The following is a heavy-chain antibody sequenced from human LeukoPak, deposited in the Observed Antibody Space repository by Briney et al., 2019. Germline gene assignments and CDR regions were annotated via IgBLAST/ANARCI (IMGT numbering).Heavy chain of an antibody. V-gene: IGHV3-7*01. CDR2: IKHDGSEK. D-gene: IGHD6-13*01. J-gene: IGHJ4*02. CDR1: GFTFRSYW. Sequence: GGSLRLSCAASGFTFRSYWMSWVRQPPGKGPEWVANIKHDGSEKYYVDSVKGRFTISRDNAKNSLYLQMNSLRAEDTAVYYCARVGTAEGTLEDYWGQGTLVTVSS. CDR3: ARVGTAEGTLEDY.